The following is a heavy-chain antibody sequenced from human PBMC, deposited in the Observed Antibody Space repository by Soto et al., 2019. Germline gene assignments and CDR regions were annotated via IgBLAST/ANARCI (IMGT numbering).Heavy chain of an antibody. V-gene: IGHV3-48*03. D-gene: IGHD3-16*01. CDR1: GFTFSSYE. CDR2: ISSSGSTV. Sequence: GGSLRLSCAASGFTFSSYEMNWVRQAPGKGLEWVSYISSSGSTVYYADSVKGRFTISRDNAKNSLYLQMNSLRAEDTAVYYCARLALRNWFDPWGQGTLVTVSS. J-gene: IGHJ5*02. CDR3: ARLALRNWFDP.